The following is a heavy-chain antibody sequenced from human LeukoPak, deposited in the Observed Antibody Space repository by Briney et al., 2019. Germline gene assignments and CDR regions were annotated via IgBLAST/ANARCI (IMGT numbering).Heavy chain of an antibody. CDR1: GFTFSSFG. V-gene: IGHV3-30*02. Sequence: GGSLRLPCAASGFTFSSFGMHWVRQAPGEGLEWVAYIGYTGTDTYYADSVKGRFTISRDNSKNTVHLQVNSLRAADTALYSCARDLTERKYYIAYWGQGTLVTVSS. CDR3: ARDLTERKYYIAY. CDR2: IGYTGTDT. J-gene: IGHJ4*02.